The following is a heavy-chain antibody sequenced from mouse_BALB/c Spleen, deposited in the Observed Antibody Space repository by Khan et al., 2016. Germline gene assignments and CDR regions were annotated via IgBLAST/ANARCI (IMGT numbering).Heavy chain of an antibody. CDR2: INPDSSTI. V-gene: IGHV4-1*02. D-gene: IGHD1-1*01. J-gene: IGHJ3*01. CDR3: ARAGYYEYLAY. CDR1: VFDFSRYW. Sequence: EVKLLESGGGLVQPGGSLKLSCAASVFDFSRYWMSWVRQAPGKGLEWIGEINPDSSTINYTPSLKDKFTISRDNAKNTLYLQMSTVRSEDTALYYCARAGYYEYLAYGVQGTLVTVSA.